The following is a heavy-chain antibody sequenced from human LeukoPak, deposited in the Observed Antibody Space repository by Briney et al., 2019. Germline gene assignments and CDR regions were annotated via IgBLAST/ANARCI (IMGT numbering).Heavy chain of an antibody. V-gene: IGHV3-30-3*01. CDR2: ISYDGSNK. Sequence: PGGSLRLSCAASGFTFSSYAMHWVRQAPGKGLEWVAVISYDGSNKYYADSVKGRFTISRDNAKNSLYLQMNSLRAEDTAVYYCARAQEVLRFLEWLTDWFDPWGQGTLVTVSS. CDR3: ARAQEVLRFLEWLTDWFDP. CDR1: GFTFSSYA. D-gene: IGHD3-3*01. J-gene: IGHJ5*02.